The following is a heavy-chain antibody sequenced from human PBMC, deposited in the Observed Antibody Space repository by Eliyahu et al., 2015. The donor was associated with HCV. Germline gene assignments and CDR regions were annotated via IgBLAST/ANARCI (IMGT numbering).Heavy chain of an antibody. CDR3: ARGGTGTSWASHFDY. J-gene: IGHJ4*02. CDR1: GFTXXGFG. D-gene: IGHD1-14*01. V-gene: IGHV3-33*01. CDR2: IWFDGSNI. Sequence: QVQLVESGGGVVQPGRSLRLSCXASGFTXXGFGMHWXRQAPGKGLGGVSVIWFDGSNIHYADSVKGRFTVSRDNSNNTLYLQLDSLRVDDTAVYYCARGGTGTSWASHFDYWGQGILVSVSS.